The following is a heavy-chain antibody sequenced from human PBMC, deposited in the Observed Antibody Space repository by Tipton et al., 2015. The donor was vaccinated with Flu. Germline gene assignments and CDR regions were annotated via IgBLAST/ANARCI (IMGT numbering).Heavy chain of an antibody. D-gene: IGHD6-25*01. CDR2: IYYSVST. Sequence: TLSLTCTVSGGSINSTTYYWGWVRQPPGKGLEWIGYIYYSVSTHYNSSLKSRVSISADTSKNQFSLKLNALIAADTALYYCVRARRYRNGRYYLDFWGQGTLVTVSS. V-gene: IGHV4-31*03. CDR1: GGSINSTTYY. CDR3: VRARRYRNGRYYLDF. J-gene: IGHJ4*02.